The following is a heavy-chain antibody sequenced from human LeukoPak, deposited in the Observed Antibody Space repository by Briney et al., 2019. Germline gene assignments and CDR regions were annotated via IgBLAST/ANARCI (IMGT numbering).Heavy chain of an antibody. CDR1: GCSISSGYY. V-gene: IGHV4-38-2*01. Sequence: SETLCLTCAVSGCSISSGYYWGWIRQPPGRGLEWIGSIYHSGSTYYNPSLKSRVTISVDTSKNQFSLKLSSVTAADTAVYFWASRFVSTMVRGVIRDYWGQGTLVTVSS. CDR3: ASRFVSTMVRGVIRDY. D-gene: IGHD3-10*01. J-gene: IGHJ4*02. CDR2: IYHSGST.